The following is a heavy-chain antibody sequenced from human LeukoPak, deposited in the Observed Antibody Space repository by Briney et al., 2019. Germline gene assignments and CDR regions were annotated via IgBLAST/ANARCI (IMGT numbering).Heavy chain of an antibody. CDR2: INHSGST. D-gene: IGHD5-12*01. J-gene: IGHJ6*03. Sequence: SETLSLTCAVYGGSFSGYYWSWIRQPPGKGLEWIGEINHSGSTNYNPSLKSRVTISVDTSKNQFSLKLSSVTAADTAVYYCARLSRYSSGYVGCYMDVWGKGTTVTISS. V-gene: IGHV4-34*01. CDR1: GGSFSGYY. CDR3: ARLSRYSSGYVGCYMDV.